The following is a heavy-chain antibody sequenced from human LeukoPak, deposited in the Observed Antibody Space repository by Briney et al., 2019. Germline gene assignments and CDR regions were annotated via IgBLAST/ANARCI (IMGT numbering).Heavy chain of an antibody. D-gene: IGHD1-26*01. CDR2: ISGSGGST. J-gene: IGHJ6*03. CDR3: AKAGSYDYYYYMDV. CDR1: GFTFSSYA. Sequence: PGGSLRLSCAASGFTFSSYAMSWVRQAPGKGLEWVSAISGSGGSTYYADSVKGRFTISRDNSKNTLYLQMNSLRAEDTAVYYCAKAGSYDYYYYMDVWGKGTTVTVSS. V-gene: IGHV3-23*01.